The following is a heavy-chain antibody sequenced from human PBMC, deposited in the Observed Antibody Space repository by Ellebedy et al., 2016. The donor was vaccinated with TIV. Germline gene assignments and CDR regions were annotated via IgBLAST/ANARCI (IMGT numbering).Heavy chain of an antibody. CDR2: FDPEDGET. D-gene: IGHD3-22*01. CDR3: ATARNYDSSGYYRFDY. CDR1: GYTLTELS. J-gene: IGHJ4*02. V-gene: IGHV1-24*01. Sequence: AASVKVSCKVSGYTLTELSMHWVRQAPGKGLEWMGGFDPEDGETIYAQKSQGRVTMTEDTSTDTAYMELSSLRSEDTAVYYCATARNYDSSGYYRFDYWGQGTRVTVSS.